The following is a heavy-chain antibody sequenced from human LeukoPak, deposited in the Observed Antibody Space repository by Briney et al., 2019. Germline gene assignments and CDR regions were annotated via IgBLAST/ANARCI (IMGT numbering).Heavy chain of an antibody. CDR3: VREYPASFVY. Sequence: GGSLRLSCAASGFTFNNYWMHWIRQAPGKGLVWVSRIHSDGTTRYTDSVKGRFTISRDNAKNTLYLQMNSLRAEDTGVYYCVREYPASFVYWGQGALVTVSS. V-gene: IGHV3-74*01. CDR2: IHSDGTT. J-gene: IGHJ4*02. CDR1: GFTFNNYW.